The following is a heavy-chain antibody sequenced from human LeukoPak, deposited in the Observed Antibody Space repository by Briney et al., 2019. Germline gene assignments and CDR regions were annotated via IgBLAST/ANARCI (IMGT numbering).Heavy chain of an antibody. V-gene: IGHV4-4*07. D-gene: IGHD2-2*01. CDR3: ARDRVPAGYFDY. CDR2: IDSSGNS. Sequence: SETLSLTCTVSGGSLTYYYWNWIRQPAGKGLQWIGRIDSSGNSQYNPSLKSRVTMSVDTSKNQISLKVNSVTAADTAVYSCARDRVPAGYFDYWGQGTLVTVSS. J-gene: IGHJ4*02. CDR1: GGSLTYYY.